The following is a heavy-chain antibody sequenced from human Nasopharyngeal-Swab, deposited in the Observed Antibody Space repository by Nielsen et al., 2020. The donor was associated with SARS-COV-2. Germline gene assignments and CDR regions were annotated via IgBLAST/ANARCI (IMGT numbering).Heavy chain of an antibody. Sequence: GESLKISCAASGFTVSSNYMSWVRQAPGKGLEWVSVIYSGGSTYYADSVKGRFTISRANSKNTLYLQMNSLRAEDTAVYYCARVAAGGFDWYSRYYGMDVWGQGTTVTVSS. CDR2: IYSGGST. V-gene: IGHV3-53*01. CDR3: ARVAAGGFDWYSRYYGMDV. CDR1: GFTVSSNY. J-gene: IGHJ6*02. D-gene: IGHD3-9*01.